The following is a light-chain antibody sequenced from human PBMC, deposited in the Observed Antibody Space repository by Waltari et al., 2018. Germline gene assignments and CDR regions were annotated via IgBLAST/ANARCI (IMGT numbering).Light chain of an antibody. V-gene: IGKV2-28*01. J-gene: IGKJ2*01. CDR3: MQGLQTPYT. CDR2: LGS. CDR1: QRLRHSNGKTC. Sequence: DIVMTQSPLSLTVTPGETASISCRPSQRLRHSNGKTCFDCHVQKTGQYPQLLISLGSTRASGVPDRFSGSFAGTEGTLKSSRDEAEDVGVYDGMQGLQTPYTVGQGTKLEIK.